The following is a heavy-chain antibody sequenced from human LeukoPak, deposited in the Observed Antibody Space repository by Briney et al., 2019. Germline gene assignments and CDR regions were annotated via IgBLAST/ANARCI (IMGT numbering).Heavy chain of an antibody. J-gene: IGHJ3*02. CDR1: GFTFSSYA. D-gene: IGHD6-6*01. V-gene: IGHV3-23*01. CDR2: ISGSGGST. Sequence: GGSLRLSCAASGFTFSSYAMSWVRQAPGKGLEWVSAISGSGGSTYYADSVKGRFTISRDNSKNTLYLQMNSLRAEDTALYYCARDSAYSSSSDAFDIWGQGTMVTVSS. CDR3: ARDSAYSSSSDAFDI.